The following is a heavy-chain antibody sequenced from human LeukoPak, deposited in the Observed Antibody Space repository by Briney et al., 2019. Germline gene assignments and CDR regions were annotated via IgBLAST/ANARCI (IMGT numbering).Heavy chain of an antibody. CDR3: ARGLSAIVH. V-gene: IGHV4-39*07. Sequence: PSETLSLTCTVSGASVSSGSYYWNWIRQPPGKGLEWIGEINHSGSTNYNPSLKSRVTISVDTSKSQFSLKLSSVTAADTAVYYCARGLSAIVHWGQGTLVTVSS. D-gene: IGHD2-21*02. J-gene: IGHJ4*02. CDR1: GASVSSGSYY. CDR2: INHSGST.